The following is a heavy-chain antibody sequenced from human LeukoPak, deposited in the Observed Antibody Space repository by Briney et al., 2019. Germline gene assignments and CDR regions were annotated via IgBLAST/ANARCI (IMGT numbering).Heavy chain of an antibody. CDR2: ISVYNGNT. Sequence: ASVKVSCKASGYIFSNYGINWVRQAPGQGLEWMGWISVYNGNTKYAQNVQGRVTMTTDTSTSTAYMELRSLRSDDTAVYYCARDRGAAAGTAGYWGQGTLVTVSS. D-gene: IGHD6-13*01. CDR3: ARDRGAAAGTAGY. CDR1: GYIFSNYG. J-gene: IGHJ4*02. V-gene: IGHV1-18*01.